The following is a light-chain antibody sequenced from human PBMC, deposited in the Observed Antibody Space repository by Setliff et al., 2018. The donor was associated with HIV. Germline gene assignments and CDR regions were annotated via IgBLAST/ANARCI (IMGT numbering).Light chain of an antibody. Sequence: QSALTQPASVSGSPGQSITIPCTGTSSDVGGYDYVSWYQQHPGKVPKLMLYEVGNRPSGVSNRFSGSKSGNTASLTISGLQAEDEADYYCCSYTSSTTLVFGTGTKV. CDR3: CSYTSSTTLV. J-gene: IGLJ1*01. V-gene: IGLV2-14*01. CDR2: EVG. CDR1: SSDVGGYDY.